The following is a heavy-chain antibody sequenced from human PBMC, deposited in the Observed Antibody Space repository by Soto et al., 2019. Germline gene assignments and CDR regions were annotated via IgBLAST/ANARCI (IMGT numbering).Heavy chain of an antibody. Sequence: SETLSLTCAVSGGSISSGGYSWSWIRQPPGKGLEWIGYIYHSGSTYYNPSLKSRVTISVDRSKNQFSLKLSSVTAADTAVYYCARGSNKRWFDPWGQGTLVTVSS. CDR3: ARGSNKRWFDP. V-gene: IGHV4-30-2*01. CDR2: IYHSGST. D-gene: IGHD4-4*01. CDR1: GGSISSGGYS. J-gene: IGHJ5*02.